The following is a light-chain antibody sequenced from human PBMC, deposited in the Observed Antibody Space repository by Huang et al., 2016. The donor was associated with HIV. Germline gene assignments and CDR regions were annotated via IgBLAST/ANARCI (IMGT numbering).Light chain of an antibody. CDR1: QSVSSSY. CDR3: QQYGSSYT. J-gene: IGKJ2*01. Sequence: DIVLTQSPGTLSLSPGERATLSCRASQSVSSSYLAWYRQRPGQAPRLVSYGTSNRATGIPDRFSGSGSETDFTVTNSRLEPEDFAVYYCQQYGSSYTFGQGTKLEIK. CDR2: GTS. V-gene: IGKV3-20*01.